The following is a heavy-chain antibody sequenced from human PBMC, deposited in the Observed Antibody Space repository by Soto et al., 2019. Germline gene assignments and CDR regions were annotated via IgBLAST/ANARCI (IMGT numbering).Heavy chain of an antibody. V-gene: IGHV3-66*01. J-gene: IGHJ6*03. Sequence: AGSLRLSCAASGFTVSSNYMSWVRQAPGKGLEWVSFIYRGGSTYYADSVKGRFTISRDNSKNTLHLQMNSLRAEDTAVYYCARATYSTSSPYMDVWGKGTTVTVSS. CDR1: GFTVSSNY. CDR3: ARATYSTSSPYMDV. D-gene: IGHD6-6*01. CDR2: IYRGGST.